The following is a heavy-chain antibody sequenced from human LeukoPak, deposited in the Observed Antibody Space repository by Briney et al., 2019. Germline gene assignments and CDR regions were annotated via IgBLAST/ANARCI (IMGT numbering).Heavy chain of an antibody. D-gene: IGHD6-19*01. CDR3: AKDHGIAVAVVYYFDY. CDR1: GFTFSSYG. Sequence: QTGGSLRLSCAASGFTFSSYGMHWVRQAPGKGLEWVAFIRYDGSNKYYADSVKGRFTISRDNSKNTLYLQMNSLRAEDTAVYYCAKDHGIAVAVVYYFDYWGQGTLVTVSS. V-gene: IGHV3-30*02. J-gene: IGHJ4*02. CDR2: IRYDGSNK.